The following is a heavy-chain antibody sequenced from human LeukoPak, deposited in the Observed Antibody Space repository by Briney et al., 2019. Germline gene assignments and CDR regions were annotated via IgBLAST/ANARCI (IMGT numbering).Heavy chain of an antibody. CDR2: IYYSGST. V-gene: IGHV4-59*01. D-gene: IGHD4-17*01. Sequence: SETLSLXCTVSGGSISSYYWSWIRLPPGKGLEWIGYIYYSGSTNYNPSLKSRVTISVDTSKNQFSLKLSSVAAADTAVYYCARDEVDGDYRWFDPWGQGTLVTVSS. J-gene: IGHJ5*02. CDR1: GGSISSYY. CDR3: ARDEVDGDYRWFDP.